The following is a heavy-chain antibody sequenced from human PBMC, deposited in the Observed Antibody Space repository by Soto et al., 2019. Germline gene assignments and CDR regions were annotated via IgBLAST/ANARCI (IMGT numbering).Heavy chain of an antibody. J-gene: IGHJ6*02. CDR3: ASATGLRGDYGMDV. CDR2: IYHSGST. V-gene: IGHV4-4*02. D-gene: IGHD4-17*01. CDR1: GGSISSSNW. Sequence: QVQLQESGPGLVKPSGTLSLTCAVSGGSISSSNWWSWVRQPPGKGLEWIGEIYHSGSTNYNPSLRSRFSISVDKSKNQCSLGLSSVTAAETAVYYCASATGLRGDYGMDVWGQGTTVTVSS.